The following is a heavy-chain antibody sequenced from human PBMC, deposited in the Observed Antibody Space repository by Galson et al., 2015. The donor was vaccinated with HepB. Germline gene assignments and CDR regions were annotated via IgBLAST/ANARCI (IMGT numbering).Heavy chain of an antibody. CDR1: GFTFSFHG. V-gene: IGHV3-33*01. CDR2: IWYDGSNK. Sequence: SLRLSCAASGFTFSFHGMHWVRQAPGKGLEWVTVIWYDGSNKYYADSVKGRFTISRDNSKNTLYLIMNSLIAEDTAVYYCVRDQGGVAAAGTVGYFDIWGRGTLVTVSS. J-gene: IGHJ2*01. CDR3: VRDQGGVAAAGTVGYFDI. D-gene: IGHD6-13*01.